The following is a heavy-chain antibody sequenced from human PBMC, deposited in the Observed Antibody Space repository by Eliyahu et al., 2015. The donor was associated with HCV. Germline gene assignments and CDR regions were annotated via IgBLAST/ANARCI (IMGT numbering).Heavy chain of an antibody. CDR1: GGSXTTYY. J-gene: IGHJ5*02. V-gene: IGHV4-59*01. D-gene: IGHD6-19*01. CDR3: ASGGGGIAVAGTGGWFDP. Sequence: QVQLQESGPGLVKPSETLSLTGXXPGGSXTTYYWSWXRQPPGKGLEWIGXIHYTGSTNYNPSLKSRVTISIDTSKNQFSLNLTSVTAADTAVYYCASGGGGIAVAGTGGWFDPWGQGTLVTVSS. CDR2: IHYTGST.